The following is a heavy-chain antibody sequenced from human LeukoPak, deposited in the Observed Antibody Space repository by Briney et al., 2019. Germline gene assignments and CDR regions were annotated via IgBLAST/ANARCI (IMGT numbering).Heavy chain of an antibody. J-gene: IGHJ4*02. Sequence: SETLSLTCAVYGGSFSGYYWSWIRQPPGKGLEWIGEINHSGSTNYNPSLKSRVTISVDTSQNQFSLNLSSVTAADTAVYYCARVRYRAYVPRYFFDYWGQGTLVTVSS. D-gene: IGHD5-12*01. CDR1: GGSFSGYY. CDR2: INHSGST. CDR3: ARVRYRAYVPRYFFDY. V-gene: IGHV4-34*01.